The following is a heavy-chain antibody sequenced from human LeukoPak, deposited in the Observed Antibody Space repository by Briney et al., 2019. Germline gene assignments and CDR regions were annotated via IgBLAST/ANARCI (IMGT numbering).Heavy chain of an antibody. D-gene: IGHD6-13*01. V-gene: IGHV4-39*07. CDR3: ARRQTGYSSSWSYYFDY. CDR2: IYYSGST. J-gene: IGHJ4*02. CDR1: GGSISTSNYY. Sequence: SETLSLTCTVSGGSISTSNYYWGWIRQPPGKGLEWIGSIYYSGSTYYNPSLKSRVTISVDTSKNQFSLKLSSVTAADTAVYYCARRQTGYSSSWSYYFDYWGQGTLVTVSS.